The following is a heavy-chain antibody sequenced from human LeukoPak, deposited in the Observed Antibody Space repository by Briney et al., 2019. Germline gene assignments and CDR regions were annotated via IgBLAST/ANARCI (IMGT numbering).Heavy chain of an antibody. CDR1: GGSITSTNY. CDR2: VNLQGST. V-gene: IGHV4-4*02. CDR3: AREGGPYRPLDY. Sequence: SETLFLTCGVSGGSITSTNYWTWVRQPPGKGLEWIGEVNLQGSTNYNPSLMGRVAISVDMSENHLSLQLTSVTAADTAVYYCAREGGPYRPLDYSGQGTLVTVSS. J-gene: IGHJ4*02.